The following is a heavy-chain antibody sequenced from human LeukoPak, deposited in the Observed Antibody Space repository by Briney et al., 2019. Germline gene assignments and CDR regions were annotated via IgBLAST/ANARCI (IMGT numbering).Heavy chain of an antibody. CDR3: ARGAPTFGLGY. CDR1: GFTFSSYS. CDR2: ISGSNNTI. V-gene: IGHV3-48*04. J-gene: IGHJ4*02. D-gene: IGHD3-16*01. Sequence: GGSLRLSCAASGFTFSSYSMNWVRQAPGKGLEWVSHISGSNNTIYYADSVKGRFTISRDNAQNSLYPQMNSLRAEDTAVYYCARGAPTFGLGYWGQGTLVTVSS.